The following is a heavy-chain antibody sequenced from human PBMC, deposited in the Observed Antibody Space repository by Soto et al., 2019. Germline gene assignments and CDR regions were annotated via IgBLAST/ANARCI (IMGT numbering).Heavy chain of an antibody. J-gene: IGHJ4*02. V-gene: IGHV3-30-3*01. D-gene: IGHD2-15*01. CDR1: GFTFSSYA. CDR2: ISYDGSNK. CDR3: ARVPSSSGRAHFDY. Sequence: GGSLRLSCAASGFTFSSYAMHWVRQAPGKGLEWVAVISYDGSNKYYADSVKGRFTISRDNSKNTLYLQMNSLRAEDTAVYYCARVPSSSGRAHFDYWGQGTLVT.